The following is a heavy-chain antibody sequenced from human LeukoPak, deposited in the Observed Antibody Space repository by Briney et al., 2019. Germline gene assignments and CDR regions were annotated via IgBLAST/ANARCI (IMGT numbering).Heavy chain of an antibody. D-gene: IGHD2-2*01. CDR3: AKDNIYCSSTTCFGWFDP. J-gene: IGHJ5*02. V-gene: IGHV3-23*01. CDR2: ISPNGVIT. CDR1: GFTFSSHG. Sequence: PGGSLRLSCAASGFTFSSHGMNWVRQAPGKGLEWVSGISPNGVITYYADSVKGRFTISRDNSKGTVYLQMNSLRPEDTAVYYCAKDNIYCSSTTCFGWFDPWGQGTLVTVSS.